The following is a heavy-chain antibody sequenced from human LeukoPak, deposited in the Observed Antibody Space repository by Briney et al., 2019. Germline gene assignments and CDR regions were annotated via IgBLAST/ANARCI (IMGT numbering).Heavy chain of an antibody. CDR1: GGSFSGYY. Sequence: PSETLSLTCAVYGGSFSGYYWSWIRQLPGRGLEWIGEINHSGSTNYNPSLKSRVTISVDTSKNQFSLKLSSVTAADTAVYYCARTGRQLWLSFDYWGQGTLVTVSS. J-gene: IGHJ4*02. D-gene: IGHD5-18*01. CDR3: ARTGRQLWLSFDY. V-gene: IGHV4-34*01. CDR2: INHSGST.